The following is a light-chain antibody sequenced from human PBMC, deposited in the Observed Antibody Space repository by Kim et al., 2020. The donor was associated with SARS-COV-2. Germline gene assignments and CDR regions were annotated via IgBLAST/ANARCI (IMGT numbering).Light chain of an antibody. V-gene: IGLV2-14*03. CDR3: SSYTSSNTYV. J-gene: IGLJ1*01. Sequence: GSPGQSITISCTGTSSDIRYVSWYQQHPGKAPRLMIYDVYNRPSGVSIRFSGSKSGNTASLTISGLQAEDEADYYCSSYTSSNTYVFGAGTKVTVL. CDR2: DVY. CDR1: SSDIRY.